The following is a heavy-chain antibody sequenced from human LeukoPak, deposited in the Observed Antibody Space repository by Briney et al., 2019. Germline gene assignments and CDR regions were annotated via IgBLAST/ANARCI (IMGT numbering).Heavy chain of an antibody. J-gene: IGHJ6*03. Sequence: PGGSLRLSCAASGFTFSSYSMNWVRQAPGKGLEWVSYISSSSSTIYYADSVKVRFTISRDNAKNSLYLQMNSLRAEDTAVYYCASSGYYPPYYYYYYMDVWGKGTTVTVSS. CDR2: ISSSSSTI. CDR1: GFTFSSYS. V-gene: IGHV3-48*01. CDR3: ASSGYYPPYYYYYYMDV. D-gene: IGHD3-3*01.